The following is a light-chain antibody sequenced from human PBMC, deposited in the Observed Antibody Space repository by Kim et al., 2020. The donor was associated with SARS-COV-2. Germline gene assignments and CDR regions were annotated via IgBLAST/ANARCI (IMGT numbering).Light chain of an antibody. CDR3: ASWYDSLDVLM. CDR1: SSNIGSNT. CDR2: TDD. Sequence: QSVLTQPPSASGTPGQRVTISCSGSSSNIGSNTVNWYQQFPGTAPKLLIDTDDRRPSGVSDRVSCSKSGTSASLAISGLQSEDEADYYCASWYDSLDVLMFGGGTQLTVL. J-gene: IGLJ3*02. V-gene: IGLV1-44*01.